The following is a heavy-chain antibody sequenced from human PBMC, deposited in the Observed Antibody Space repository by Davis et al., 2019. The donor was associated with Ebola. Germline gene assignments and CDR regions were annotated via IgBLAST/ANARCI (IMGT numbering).Heavy chain of an antibody. CDR1: EFTFSNYA. CDR2: TSGSGGTK. V-gene: IGHV3-23*01. D-gene: IGHD5-18*01. J-gene: IGHJ4*02. CDR3: ARDYYSYAKHQPTS. Sequence: PGGSLRLSCAASEFTFSNYAMSWVRQAPGKGLEWVSGTSGSGGTKYYADPVKGRFTISRDNSKNTLYLQMNSLRAEDTAVYYCARDYYSYAKHQPTSWGQGTLVTVSS.